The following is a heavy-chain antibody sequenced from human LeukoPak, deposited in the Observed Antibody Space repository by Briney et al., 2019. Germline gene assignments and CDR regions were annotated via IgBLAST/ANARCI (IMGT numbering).Heavy chain of an antibody. J-gene: IGHJ4*02. D-gene: IGHD2-21*01. Sequence: KPSETLSLTCNVSGASFNYYYWSWIRQPAGKGLEWIGRVYLGGSTNYNPSLKSRVMMSLDKANNQFSLRLSSVTAADTAIYYCARDHCDDAACYPFARWGQGALVTVSS. CDR1: GASFNYYY. CDR3: ARDHCDDAACYPFAR. V-gene: IGHV4-4*07. CDR2: VYLGGST.